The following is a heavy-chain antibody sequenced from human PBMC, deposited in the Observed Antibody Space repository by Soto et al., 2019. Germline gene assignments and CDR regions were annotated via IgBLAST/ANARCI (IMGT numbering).Heavy chain of an antibody. CDR1: GFTFSNYP. CDR2: MSGSGAST. Sequence: EVQVLESGGGLVQPGGSLRLSCAASGFTFSNYPMSWVRQAPGKGLERVSGMSGSGASTYYADSVKGRFTISRDNSKNTLYLQMNSLRGEDTAIYYCAKVGSGWYYFDYWGQGTLVTVSS. V-gene: IGHV3-23*01. D-gene: IGHD6-19*01. CDR3: AKVGSGWYYFDY. J-gene: IGHJ4*02.